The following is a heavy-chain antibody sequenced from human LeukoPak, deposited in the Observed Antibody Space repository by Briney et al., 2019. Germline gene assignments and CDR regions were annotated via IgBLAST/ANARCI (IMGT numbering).Heavy chain of an antibody. J-gene: IGHJ5*02. V-gene: IGHV4-61*01. CDR3: ARARHPNWFDP. Sequence: PSETLSLTCTVSGGSVISGSYYWSWIRQPPGKGLEWIGYIYYNGSSNYNPYLKSRVTISVDTSKNQFSLKLSSVTAADTAVYYCARARHPNWFDPWGQGTLVTVSS. CDR1: GGSVISGSYY. CDR2: IYYNGSS.